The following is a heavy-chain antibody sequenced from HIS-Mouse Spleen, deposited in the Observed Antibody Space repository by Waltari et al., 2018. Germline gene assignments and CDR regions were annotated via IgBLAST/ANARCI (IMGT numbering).Heavy chain of an antibody. J-gene: IGHJ2*01. CDR1: GCPISSSSYS. V-gene: IGHV4-39*07. CDR2: IYYSGST. D-gene: IGHD6-13*01. Sequence: QLQLQESGPGLGKPSATLSPTCTVSGCPISSSSYSWGWIRQPPGKGLEWIGSIYYSGSTYYNPSLKSRVTISVDTSKNQFSLKLSSVTAADTAVYYCAREIPYSSSWYDWYFDLWGRGTLVTVSS. CDR3: AREIPYSSSWYDWYFDL.